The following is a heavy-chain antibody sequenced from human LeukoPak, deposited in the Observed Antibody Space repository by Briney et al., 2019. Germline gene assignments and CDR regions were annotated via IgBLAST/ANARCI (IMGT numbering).Heavy chain of an antibody. CDR2: INHSGST. Sequence: ASETLSLTCAVYGGSFSGYYWSWIRQPPGKGLEWIGEINHSGSTNYNPSLKSRVTISVDTSKNQFSLKLSSVTAADTAVYYCARRDNWNDFGLYYYYYMDVWGKGTTVTIFS. V-gene: IGHV4-34*01. J-gene: IGHJ6*03. CDR3: ARRDNWNDFGLYYYYYMDV. D-gene: IGHD1-20*01. CDR1: GGSFSGYY.